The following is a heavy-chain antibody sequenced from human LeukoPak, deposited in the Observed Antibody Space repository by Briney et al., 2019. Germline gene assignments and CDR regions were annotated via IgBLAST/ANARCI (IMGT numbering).Heavy chain of an antibody. J-gene: IGHJ4*02. CDR1: GGSISSGGYY. Sequence: PSQTLSLTCTVSGGSISSGGYYCSWIRQPPGKGLEWIGYIYHSGSTYYNPSLKSRVTISVDRSKNQFSLKLSSVTAADTAVYYCARDTGSYCSSTSCVGGWGQGTLVTVSS. CDR2: IYHSGST. D-gene: IGHD2-2*01. V-gene: IGHV4-30-2*01. CDR3: ARDTGSYCSSTSCVGG.